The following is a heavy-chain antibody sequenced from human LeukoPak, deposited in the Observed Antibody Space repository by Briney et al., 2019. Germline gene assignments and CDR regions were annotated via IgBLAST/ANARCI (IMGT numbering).Heavy chain of an antibody. J-gene: IGHJ4*02. V-gene: IGHV3-7*01. D-gene: IGHD3-16*02. Sequence: GGSLRLSCAASGFTFSSYSMNWVRQAPGKGLEWVANIRPDGSEKYYVDSVKGRLTISRDNSKNTLYLQMNSLRAEDTAVYYCAKDLLYSDVWGSYRPNPLDYWGQGTLVTVSS. CDR1: GFTFSSYS. CDR3: AKDLLYSDVWGSYRPNPLDY. CDR2: IRPDGSEK.